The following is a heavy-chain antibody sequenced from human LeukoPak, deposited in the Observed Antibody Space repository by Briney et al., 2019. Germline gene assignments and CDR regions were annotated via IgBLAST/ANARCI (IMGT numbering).Heavy chain of an antibody. CDR3: AAVQGWSNWFVP. Sequence: SVKVSCKASGGTFSIYTISWVRQAPGQGLEWMGGIIPIFGTANYAQKFQGRVTITTDESTSTAYMELSSLRSEDTAVYYCAAVQGWSNWFVPWGQGTLVTVSS. V-gene: IGHV1-69*05. D-gene: IGHD6-19*01. J-gene: IGHJ5*02. CDR1: GGTFSIYT. CDR2: IIPIFGTA.